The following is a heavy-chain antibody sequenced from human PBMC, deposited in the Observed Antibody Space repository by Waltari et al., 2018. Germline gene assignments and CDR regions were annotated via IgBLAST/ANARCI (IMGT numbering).Heavy chain of an antibody. D-gene: IGHD3-10*01. CDR1: GFTFSNYA. CDR3: AQGPPITKRFYY. Sequence: EVQLLESGGGLVQPGGSLRLSCAASGFTFSNYAMSWVRQAPGKGLEWVSIISDSGFTTYYADSVKGRFTIARDNSKNTLYLQMNSLRAEDTAVYYCAQGPPITKRFYYWGQGTLVTVSS. V-gene: IGHV3-23*01. J-gene: IGHJ4*02. CDR2: ISDSGFTT.